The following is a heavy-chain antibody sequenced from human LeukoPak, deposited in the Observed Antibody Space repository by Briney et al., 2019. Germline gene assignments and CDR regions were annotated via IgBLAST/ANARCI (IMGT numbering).Heavy chain of an antibody. V-gene: IGHV3-7*01. CDR1: GFTFSSYW. D-gene: IGHD2-2*02. CDR2: MNHDGSEK. Sequence: GGSLRLSCAASGFTFSSYWMNWVRQAPGKGLEWVANMNHDGSEKYYIDSVKGRFTISRDNAKNSLYLQMNSLRAEDTAVYYCARDQLYCGGPTCYRTGDDSWGQGTLVTVSS. J-gene: IGHJ4*02. CDR3: ARDQLYCGGPTCYRTGDDS.